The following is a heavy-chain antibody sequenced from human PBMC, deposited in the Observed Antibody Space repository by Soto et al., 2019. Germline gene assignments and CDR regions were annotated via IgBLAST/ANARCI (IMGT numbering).Heavy chain of an antibody. CDR3: ARDPPGAYGMDV. Sequence: QVQLQESGPGLVKPSQTLSLTCTVSGGSISSGGYYWSWIRQHPGKGLEWIGYIYYSGSTYYNPSLKRRXXIXVXXSKNQFSLKLSSVTAADTAVYYCARDPPGAYGMDVWGQGTTVTVSS. CDR2: IYYSGST. CDR1: GGSISSGGYY. V-gene: IGHV4-31*03. D-gene: IGHD3-10*01. J-gene: IGHJ6*02.